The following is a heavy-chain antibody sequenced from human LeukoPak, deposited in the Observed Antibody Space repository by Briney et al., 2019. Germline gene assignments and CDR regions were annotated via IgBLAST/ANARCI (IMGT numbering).Heavy chain of an antibody. D-gene: IGHD4-11*01. Sequence: SETLSLTCTVSGGSISSGSYYWSWIRQPAGKGLEWIGRIYTSGSTNYNPSLKSRVTISVDTSKNQFSLKLSSVTAADTAVYYCARERGYSNYLGAFDIWGQGTMVTVSS. CDR1: GGSISSGSYY. CDR2: IYTSGST. CDR3: ARERGYSNYLGAFDI. J-gene: IGHJ3*02. V-gene: IGHV4-61*02.